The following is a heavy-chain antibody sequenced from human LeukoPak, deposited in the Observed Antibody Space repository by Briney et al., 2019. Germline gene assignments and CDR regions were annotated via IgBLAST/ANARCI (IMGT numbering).Heavy chain of an antibody. CDR1: GGSISSYY. D-gene: IGHD2-15*01. CDR2: IYTSGST. CDR3: ARHEAVPGGGYYGMDV. J-gene: IGHJ6*02. V-gene: IGHV4-4*07. Sequence: PSETLSLTCTVSGGSISSYYWSWIRQPAGKGLEWIGRIYTSGSTNYNPSLKSRVTMSVDTSKNQFSLKLSSVTAADTAVYYCARHEAVPGGGYYGMDVWGQGTTVTVSS.